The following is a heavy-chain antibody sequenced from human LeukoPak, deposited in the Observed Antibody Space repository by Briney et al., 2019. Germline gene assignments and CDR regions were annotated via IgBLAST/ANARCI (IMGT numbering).Heavy chain of an antibody. V-gene: IGHV3-7*01. CDR1: GFTFSSYW. Sequence: PGGSLRLSCAASGFTFSSYWMSWVRQAPGKGLEWVANIKQGGSEKYYVDSVKGRFTISRDNAKNSLYLQMNSLRAEDTAVYYCARVGRYYYDSSGYYHWGQGTLVTVSS. J-gene: IGHJ5*02. CDR3: ARVGRYYYDSSGYYH. D-gene: IGHD3-22*01. CDR2: IKQGGSEK.